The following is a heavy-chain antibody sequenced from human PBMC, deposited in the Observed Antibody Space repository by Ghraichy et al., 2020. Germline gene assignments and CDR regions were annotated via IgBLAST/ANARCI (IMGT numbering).Heavy chain of an antibody. J-gene: IGHJ4*02. CDR2: IIPILGIA. V-gene: IGHV1-69*04. CDR3: ARDGLDSSSSGLVGY. Sequence: SVKVSCKASGGTFSSYAISWVRQAPGQGLEWMGRIIPILGIANYAQKFQGRVTITADKSTSTAYMELSSLRSEDTAVYYCARDGLDSSSSGLVGYWGQGTLVTVSS. D-gene: IGHD6-6*01. CDR1: GGTFSSYA.